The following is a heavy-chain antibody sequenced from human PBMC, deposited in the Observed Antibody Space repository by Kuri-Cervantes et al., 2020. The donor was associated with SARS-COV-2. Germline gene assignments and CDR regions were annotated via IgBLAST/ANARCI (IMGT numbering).Heavy chain of an antibody. CDR1: GFTFDDYA. CDR2: ISWNSGSI. V-gene: IGHV3-9*01. CDR3: AKFTRDAFDI. Sequence: GGSLRLSCAASGFTFDDYAMHWVRQAPGKGLEWVSGISWNSGSIGYADSVKGRFTISRDNAKNSLYLQMNSLRAEDTALYYCAKFTRDAFDIWGQGTMVTVSS. J-gene: IGHJ3*02.